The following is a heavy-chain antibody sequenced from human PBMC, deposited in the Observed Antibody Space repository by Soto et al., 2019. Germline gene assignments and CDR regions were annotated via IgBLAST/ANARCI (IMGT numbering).Heavy chain of an antibody. CDR2: ISSSSSYM. Sequence: GGSLRLACVASGFTFSSHPMNWLRQAPGKGLEWVSSISSSSSYMYYTDSVKDRFTISRDNAKNTVYLQMQSLRAEDAAVYYCARDVIKSPGINYYGMDVWGQGTTVTVSS. CDR3: ARDVIKSPGINYYGMDV. J-gene: IGHJ6*02. CDR1: GFTFSSHP. V-gene: IGHV3-21*06.